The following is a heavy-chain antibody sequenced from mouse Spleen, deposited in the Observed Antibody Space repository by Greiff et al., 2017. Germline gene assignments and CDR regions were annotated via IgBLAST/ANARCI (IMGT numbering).Heavy chain of an antibody. J-gene: IGHJ3*01. Sequence: VQLQESGAELARPGASVKLSCKASGYTFTSYGISWVKQRTGQGLEWIGEIYPRSGNTYYNEKFKGKATLTADKSSSTAYMELRSLTSEDSAVYFCAIYGSSSWFAYWGQGTLVTVSA. CDR1: GYTFTSYG. V-gene: IGHV1-81*01. CDR2: IYPRSGNT. CDR3: AIYGSSSWFAY. D-gene: IGHD1-1*01.